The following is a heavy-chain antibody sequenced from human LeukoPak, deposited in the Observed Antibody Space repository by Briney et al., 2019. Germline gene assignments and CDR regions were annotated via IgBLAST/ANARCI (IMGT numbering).Heavy chain of an antibody. CDR1: GFTVSSNY. Sequence: GGSLRLSCAASGFTVSSNYMSWVRQAPGKGLEWVSVIYSGGSTYYADSVKGRFIISRVNSKNTLYLQMNSLRAEDTAVYYCARTGDYYYYYMDVWGKGTTVTVSS. V-gene: IGHV3-53*01. CDR2: IYSGGST. J-gene: IGHJ6*03. D-gene: IGHD1-14*01. CDR3: ARTGDYYYYYMDV.